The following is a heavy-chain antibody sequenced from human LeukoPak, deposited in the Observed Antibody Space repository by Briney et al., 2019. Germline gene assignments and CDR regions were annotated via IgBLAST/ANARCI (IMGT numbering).Heavy chain of an antibody. CDR1: GGSISSYY. J-gene: IGHJ4*02. V-gene: IGHV4-59*01. CDR2: IYYSGST. Sequence: SETLSLTCTVSGGSISSYYWSWIRQPPGKGLEWIGYIYYSGSTSYNPSLKSRVTISVDTSKNQFSLKLSSVTAADTAVYYCATAMVRGGPFDYWGQGTLVTVSS. D-gene: IGHD3-10*01. CDR3: ATAMVRGGPFDY.